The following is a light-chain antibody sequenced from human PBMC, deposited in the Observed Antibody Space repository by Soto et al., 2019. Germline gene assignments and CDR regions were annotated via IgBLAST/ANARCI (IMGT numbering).Light chain of an antibody. Sequence: QAVLTQPPSVSGAPGQRVTISCTGNNSNLGAGYDVHWYQQLPGAAPKLVIFGNRNRPSGVPERFSGSKSGTSASLAITGLHAEDEADYYCQAYDYSLTAFVFGGGTKVTVL. CDR2: GNR. CDR3: QAYDYSLTAFV. V-gene: IGLV1-40*01. J-gene: IGLJ3*02. CDR1: NSNLGAGYD.